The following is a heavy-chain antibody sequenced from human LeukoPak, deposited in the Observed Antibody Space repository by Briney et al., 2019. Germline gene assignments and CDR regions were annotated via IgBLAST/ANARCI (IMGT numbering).Heavy chain of an antibody. CDR1: VYTFTIYD. CDR3: TKGPRGDYTKAEN. V-gene: IGHV1-8*01. CDR2: MNPDSGNT. Sequence: ASVTVSFKSSVYTFTIYDINWVRQATGQGLEWMGWMNPDSGNTGYPQKFQGRVTMTRDTSKSTAYMELSSLRSEDTAVYYCTKGPRGDYTKAENWGQGTLVIVSS. J-gene: IGHJ1*01. D-gene: IGHD4-17*01.